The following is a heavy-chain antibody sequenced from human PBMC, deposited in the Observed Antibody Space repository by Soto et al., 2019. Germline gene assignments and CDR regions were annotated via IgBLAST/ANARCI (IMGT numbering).Heavy chain of an antibody. J-gene: IGHJ4*02. CDR3: AQYSSTWSFDY. Sequence: QITLKESGPRLVKTTQPFMLARTFPGFSLSTSGMGLGWICQPPGKALEGLPLIYWDDDKRYSPSLKSRLTTAKDTTKNQVVHTMTNMDPVDTATYYCAQYSSTWSFDYWGQGTLVTVSS. CDR2: IYWDDDK. D-gene: IGHD6-13*01. CDR1: GFSLSTSGMG. V-gene: IGHV2-5*02.